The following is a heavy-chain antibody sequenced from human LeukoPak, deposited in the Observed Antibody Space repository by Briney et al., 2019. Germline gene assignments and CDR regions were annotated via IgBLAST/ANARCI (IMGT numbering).Heavy chain of an antibody. D-gene: IGHD3-10*01. CDR2: INHSGST. Sequence: SETLSLTCAVYGGSFSGYYWSWIRQPPGKGLEWIGEINHSGSTNYNPSLKSRVTISVDTSKNQFSLKLSSVTAADTAVYYCASYFGGYFDYWGQGTLVTVSS. V-gene: IGHV4-34*01. J-gene: IGHJ4*02. CDR1: GGSFSGYY. CDR3: ASYFGGYFDY.